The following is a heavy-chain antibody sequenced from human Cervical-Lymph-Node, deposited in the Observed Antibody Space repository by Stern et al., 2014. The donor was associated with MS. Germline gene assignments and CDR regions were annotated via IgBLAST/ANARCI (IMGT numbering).Heavy chain of an antibody. Sequence: QVQLVESGAEVTTPGSSVKVSCKVSGGTFSKFPSSCVRQAPGQGLEWMGGIFPVFGTPTYAQEFRGRVRITADVSTSTVYMELSSLRSDDTAVYYCALSSETSDRWYSLGYDLWGQGTLVTVSS. V-gene: IGHV1-69*01. CDR1: GGTFSKFP. CDR3: ALSSETSDRWYSLGYDL. CDR2: IFPVFGTP. J-gene: IGHJ5*02. D-gene: IGHD6-13*01.